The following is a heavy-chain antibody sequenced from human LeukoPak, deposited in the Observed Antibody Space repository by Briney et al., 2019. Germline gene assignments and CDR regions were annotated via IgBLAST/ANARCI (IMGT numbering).Heavy chain of an antibody. CDR1: GGSISSYY. V-gene: IGHV4-59*08. D-gene: IGHD1-26*01. CDR3: ARHVIREPEIDY. CDR2: IYYSGST. Sequence: SETLSLTCTVSGGSISSYYWGWIRQPPGKGLEWIGYIYYSGSTNYNPSLKSRVTISVDTSKNQFSLKLSSVTAADTAVYYCARHVIREPEIDYWGQGTLVTVSS. J-gene: IGHJ4*02.